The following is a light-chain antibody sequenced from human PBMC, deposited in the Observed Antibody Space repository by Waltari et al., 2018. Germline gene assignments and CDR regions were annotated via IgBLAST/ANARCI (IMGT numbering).Light chain of an antibody. J-gene: IGLJ2*01. V-gene: IGLV2-11*01. CDR1: SRDVGGYDD. Sequence: QSALTQPRSVSGSPGQSVTISCTGSSRDVGGYDDVSWYQQHPGKAPKLIIYDVNERPSGVPDRCSGSKSGNTASLTISGLQSEDEADYYCFSSSPTCSGIFGGGTKLTV. CDR3: FSSSPTCSGI. CDR2: DVN.